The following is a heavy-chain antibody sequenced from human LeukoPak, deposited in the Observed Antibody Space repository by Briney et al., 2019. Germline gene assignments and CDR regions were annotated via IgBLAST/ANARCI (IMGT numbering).Heavy chain of an antibody. CDR1: GFAFSSYW. J-gene: IGHJ6*02. V-gene: IGHV3-74*01. CDR3: ATGQGHGMDV. D-gene: IGHD1-14*01. Sequence: GGSLSLSCAASGFAFSSYWMHWVRQAPGKGLVWVSRINSDGSSTSYADSVKGRFTISRDNAKNTLYLQMNSLRAEDTAVYYCATGQGHGMDVWGQGTTVTVSS. CDR2: INSDGSST.